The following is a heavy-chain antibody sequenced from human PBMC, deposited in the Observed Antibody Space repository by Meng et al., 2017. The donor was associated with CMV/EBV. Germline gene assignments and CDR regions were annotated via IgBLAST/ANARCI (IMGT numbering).Heavy chain of an antibody. J-gene: IGHJ4*02. CDR2: ISGSGGST. V-gene: IGHV3-23*01. CDR1: VFTFSSYA. Sequence: LSCASSVFTFSSYAMSWVRQAPGKGLEWVSAISGSGGSTYYADSVKGRFTISRDNSKNTLYLQMNSLRAEDTAVYYCAKWSSSGWLDYWGQGTLVTVSS. CDR3: AKWSSSGWLDY. D-gene: IGHD6-19*01.